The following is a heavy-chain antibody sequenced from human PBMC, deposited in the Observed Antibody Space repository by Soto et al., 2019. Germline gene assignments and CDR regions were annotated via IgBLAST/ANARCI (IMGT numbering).Heavy chain of an antibody. CDR1: GYTFTSYD. J-gene: IGHJ4*02. D-gene: IGHD3-16*02. Sequence: ASVKVSCKASGYTFTSYDINWVRQATGQGLEWMGWINPNTGYTDYAQKFQDRVTMTGNTSITTAYMELSSLRSEDTAVYYCVRGRVMITFGVVIVIEHWGQGSPVTVSS. V-gene: IGHV1-8*01. CDR3: VRGRVMITFGVVIVIEH. CDR2: INPNTGYT.